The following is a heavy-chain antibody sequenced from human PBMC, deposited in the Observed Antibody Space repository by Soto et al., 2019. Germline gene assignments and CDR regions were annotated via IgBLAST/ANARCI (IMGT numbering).Heavy chain of an antibody. CDR1: GGSISSSNW. CDR2: IYHSGST. CDR3: AREGYNYDYNY. J-gene: IGHJ4*02. Sequence: SETLSLTCAVSGGSISSSNWWSWVRQPPGKGLEWIAKIYHSGSTHYNPSLKSRVTISVDKSKNQFSLKLTSVTAADTAVYYCAREGYNYDYNYWGQGTLVTVSS. V-gene: IGHV4-4*02. D-gene: IGHD5-18*01.